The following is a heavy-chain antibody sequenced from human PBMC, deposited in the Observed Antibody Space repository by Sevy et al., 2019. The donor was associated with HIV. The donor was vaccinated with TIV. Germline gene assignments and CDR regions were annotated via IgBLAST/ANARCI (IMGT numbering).Heavy chain of an antibody. V-gene: IGHV3-21*01. D-gene: IGHD3-22*01. CDR3: ATFVNYYDSSGYPLDY. J-gene: IGHJ4*02. Sequence: GGSLRLSCAASGFTFSSYSMNWVRQAPGKGLEWVSSISSSSSYIYYADSVKGRFTISRDNAKNSLYLPMNSLRAEDTAVYYCATFVNYYDSSGYPLDYWGQGTLVTVSS. CDR1: GFTFSSYS. CDR2: ISSSSSYI.